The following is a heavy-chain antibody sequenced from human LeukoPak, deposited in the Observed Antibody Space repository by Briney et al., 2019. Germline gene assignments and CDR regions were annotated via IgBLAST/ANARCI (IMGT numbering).Heavy chain of an antibody. V-gene: IGHV1-69*04. CDR3: STLVIDSYYGMDV. J-gene: IGHJ6*02. CDR2: FIPMLGIA. CDR1: GGTFSNYA. D-gene: IGHD3-22*01. Sequence: SVKVSCKASGGTFSNYAISWVRQAPGQGLEWMGRFIPMLGIANYAQKFQGRVTITADKSTSTAYMELSSLRSEDTAVYYCSTLVIDSYYGMDVWGQGTTVTVSS.